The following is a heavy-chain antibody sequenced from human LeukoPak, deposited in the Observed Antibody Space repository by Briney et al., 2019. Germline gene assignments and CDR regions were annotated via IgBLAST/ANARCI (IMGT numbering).Heavy chain of an antibody. CDR2: LGSAGDK. D-gene: IGHD3/OR15-3a*01. V-gene: IGHV3-13*01. Sequence: GGSLRLSCAASGFTLCDYDIHWVRQPIGKGLDWVSGLGSAGDKYHAGSERGRFTISREDAENSVYLQMNGLRPEDTAIYYCARAKRETSTRPWTSGMDVWGQGTRVTVSS. CDR1: GFTLCDYD. CDR3: ARAKRETSTRPWTSGMDV. J-gene: IGHJ6*02.